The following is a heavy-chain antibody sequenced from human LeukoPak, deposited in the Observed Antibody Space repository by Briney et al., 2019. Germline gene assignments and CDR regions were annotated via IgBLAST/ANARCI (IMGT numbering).Heavy chain of an antibody. Sequence: GASVKVSCKVSGYTLTELSMHWVRQAPGKGLEWMGGFDPEDGETIYAQKFQGRVTMTEDTSTDTAYMELSSLRSEDTAVYYCATFPFDGGWYYFDYWGQGTLVTVSS. CDR1: GYTLTELS. CDR3: ATFPFDGGWYYFDY. D-gene: IGHD6-19*01. V-gene: IGHV1-24*01. CDR2: FDPEDGET. J-gene: IGHJ4*02.